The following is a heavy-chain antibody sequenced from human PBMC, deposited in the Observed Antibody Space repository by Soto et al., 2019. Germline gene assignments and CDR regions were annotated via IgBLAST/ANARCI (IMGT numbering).Heavy chain of an antibody. D-gene: IGHD5-12*01. CDR2: IYYSGST. CDR3: SRDSAPDSGYKYDGYGMDV. V-gene: IGHV4-31*03. Sequence: QVQLQESGPGLVKPSQTLSLTCTVSGGSISSGGYYWSWIRQHPGKGLEWIGYIYYSGSTYYTQSLKSRVPISVDTSKNQISLKLSSVTAADTAVYYCSRDSAPDSGYKYDGYGMDVWGQGTTVTVSS. CDR1: GGSISSGGYY. J-gene: IGHJ6*02.